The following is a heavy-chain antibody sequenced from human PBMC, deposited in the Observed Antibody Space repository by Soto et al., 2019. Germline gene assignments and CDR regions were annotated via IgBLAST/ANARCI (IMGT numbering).Heavy chain of an antibody. CDR1: GYTFTSYA. J-gene: IGHJ3*02. CDR3: ATDPTMVRGVITSLGAFDI. CDR2: INAGNGNT. D-gene: IGHD3-10*01. Sequence: ASVKVSCKASGYTFTSYAMHWVRQAPGQRLEWMGWINAGNGNTKYSQKFQGRVTITRDTSASTAYMELSSLRSEDTAVYYCATDPTMVRGVITSLGAFDIWGQGTMVTVSS. V-gene: IGHV1-3*01.